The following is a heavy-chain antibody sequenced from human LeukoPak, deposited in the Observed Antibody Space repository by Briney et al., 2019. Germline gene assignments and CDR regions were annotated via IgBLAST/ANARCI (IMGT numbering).Heavy chain of an antibody. Sequence: ASVKVSCKASGYTFTSYDINWVRQATGQGLEWMGRMNPNSGNTGYAQKFQGRVTMTRNTSISTAYMELSSLRSEDTAVYYCARSPSDILTGYYTVYFDYWGQGTLVTVSS. D-gene: IGHD3-9*01. J-gene: IGHJ4*02. CDR2: MNPNSGNT. CDR1: GYTFTSYD. V-gene: IGHV1-8*01. CDR3: ARSPSDILTGYYTVYFDY.